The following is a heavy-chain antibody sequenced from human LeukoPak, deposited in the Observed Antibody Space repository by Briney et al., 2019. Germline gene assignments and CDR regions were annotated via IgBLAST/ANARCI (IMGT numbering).Heavy chain of an antibody. CDR2: ISDSGSRT. J-gene: IGHJ4*02. V-gene: IGHV3-23*01. D-gene: IGHD3-22*01. Sequence: RGSLRLSCAVSGITLSNYGMSWVRQAPGKGLEWVAGISDSGSRTNYADSVTGRFTISRHNPKNTMYLQMTSLRAEDTAVYFCAKRGVVIRVILVGFHKEAYYFDSWGQGALVTVSS. CDR1: GITLSNYG. CDR3: AKRGVVIRVILVGFHKEAYYFDS.